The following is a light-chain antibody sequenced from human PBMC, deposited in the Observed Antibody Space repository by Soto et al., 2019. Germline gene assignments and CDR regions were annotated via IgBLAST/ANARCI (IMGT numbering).Light chain of an antibody. Sequence: EIVMTQSPATLSVSPGERATLSCRASQSVSSNLAWYQQKPGQAPRLLIYGASIRATGIPARLSGSGSGTEFTLTISSLRSEDFAVYYCQQYNNWPPWTFGQGTK. CDR1: QSVSSN. J-gene: IGKJ1*01. CDR3: QQYNNWPPWT. V-gene: IGKV3D-15*01. CDR2: GAS.